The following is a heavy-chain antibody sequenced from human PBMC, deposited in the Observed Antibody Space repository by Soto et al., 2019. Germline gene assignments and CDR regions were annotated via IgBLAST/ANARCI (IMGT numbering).Heavy chain of an antibody. V-gene: IGHV1-69*01. J-gene: IGHJ5*02. CDR2: IIPIFGTA. D-gene: IGHD6-13*01. CDR1: GGTFSSYA. CDR3: ARDRAKHSSSWYWFDP. Sequence: QVQLVQSGAEVKKPGSSVKVSCKASGGTFSSYAISWVRQAPGQGLEWMGGIIPIFGTANYAQKFQGRVTITADEPTSTAYMELSGLRSEDTAVYYCARDRAKHSSSWYWFDPWGQGTLVTVSS.